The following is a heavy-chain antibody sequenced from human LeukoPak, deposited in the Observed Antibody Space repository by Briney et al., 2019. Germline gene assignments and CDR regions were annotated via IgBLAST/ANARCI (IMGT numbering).Heavy chain of an antibody. CDR1: GGSFSGYY. CDR3: ARSDFWSGYYIDY. CDR2: INHSGST. V-gene: IGHV4-34*01. Sequence: SETLSLTCAVYGGSFSGYYWSWIRQPPGKGLEWIGEINHSGSTNYNPSLKSRVTISVDTSKNQFSLKLSSVTAADTAVYYCARSDFWSGYYIDYWGQGTLVTVSS. J-gene: IGHJ4*02. D-gene: IGHD3-3*01.